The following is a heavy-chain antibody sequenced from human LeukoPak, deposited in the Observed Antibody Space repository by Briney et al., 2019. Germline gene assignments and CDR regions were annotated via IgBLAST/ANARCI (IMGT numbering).Heavy chain of an antibody. CDR2: ISSSSTYI. CDR1: GLTVSSYS. Sequence: GGSLRLSCAASGLTVSSYSMNWVRQAPGKGLEWVSSISSSSTYIYYADSVKGRFSISRDNAKNSLYLQMNSLRAEDTAVYYCAELGITMIGGVWGKGTTVTISS. D-gene: IGHD3-10*02. V-gene: IGHV3-21*01. CDR3: AELGITMIGGV. J-gene: IGHJ6*04.